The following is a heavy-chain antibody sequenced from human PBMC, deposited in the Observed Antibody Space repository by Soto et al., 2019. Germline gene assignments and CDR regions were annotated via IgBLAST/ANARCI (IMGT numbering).Heavy chain of an antibody. CDR2: INHSGTT. V-gene: IGHV4-34*01. CDR1: GGSFSGYF. Sequence: PSETLSLTCAVSGGSFSGYFWSWIRQPPGKGLEWMGEINHSGTTNFNPSLKSRLTMSVDTSKNQFSLKLSSVTAADTGVFYCARKKRGGSDDGSYYFAMDVWGQGTTVTVSS. D-gene: IGHD3-10*01. J-gene: IGHJ6*02. CDR3: ARKKRGGSDDGSYYFAMDV.